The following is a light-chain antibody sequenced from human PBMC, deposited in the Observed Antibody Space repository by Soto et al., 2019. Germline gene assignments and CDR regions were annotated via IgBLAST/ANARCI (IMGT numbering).Light chain of an antibody. CDR1: QSIDTW. Sequence: DFQMTQSPSTLSASVRDTVTITCRASQSIDTWLAWYQQRPGKAPKLLIYEASRLESGVPSRFSGSGSGTEFTLTISSLQPDDFATYYCQRCNTYSVTFGQGAKVEIK. V-gene: IGKV1-5*03. CDR2: EAS. CDR3: QRCNTYSVT. J-gene: IGKJ1*01.